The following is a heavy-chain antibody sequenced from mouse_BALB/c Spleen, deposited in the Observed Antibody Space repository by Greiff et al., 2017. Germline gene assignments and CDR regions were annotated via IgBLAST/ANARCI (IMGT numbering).Heavy chain of an antibody. J-gene: IGHJ2*01. CDR2: IYPGDGDT. Sequence: QVQLQQSGAELARPGASVKLSCKASGYTFTSYWMQWVNQRPGQGLEWIGAIYPGDGDTRYTQKFKGKATLTADKSSSTAYMQLSSLASEDSAVYYCARAYGNYYYFDYWGQGTTLTVSS. D-gene: IGHD2-1*01. CDR1: GYTFTSYW. CDR3: ARAYGNYYYFDY. V-gene: IGHV1-87*01.